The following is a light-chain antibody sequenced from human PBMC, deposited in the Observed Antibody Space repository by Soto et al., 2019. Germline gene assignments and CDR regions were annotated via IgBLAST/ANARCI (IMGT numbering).Light chain of an antibody. CDR3: QHYNDWRWT. J-gene: IGKJ1*01. CDR2: AAS. Sequence: EIVMTQSPATLSVSPGEGATLSCRASQSISTKLAWYQQKPGQAPRLLIYAASTRATGVPARFSGSGSGTEFTLIISSLQSEDLAVYYCQHYNDWRWTFGQGTKVEIK. CDR1: QSISTK. V-gene: IGKV3-15*01.